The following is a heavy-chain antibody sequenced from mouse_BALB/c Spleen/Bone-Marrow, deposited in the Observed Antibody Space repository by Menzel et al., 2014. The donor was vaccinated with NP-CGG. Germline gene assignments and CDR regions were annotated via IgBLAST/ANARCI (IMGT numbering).Heavy chain of an antibody. CDR1: GYTFTDNW. Sequence: QVQPKQSGAELGMPGASVKMSCKASGYTFTDNWIYWVKQRPGQGLEWIGAIDTSDSYTNYNQKSMGKASLTVDASSSTAYMQVSSLTSDDSAVYYCARGGHDFSLDYWGQGTSVTVSS. V-gene: IGHV1-69*01. J-gene: IGHJ4*01. CDR3: ARGGHDFSLDY. CDR2: IDTSDSYT. D-gene: IGHD2-4*01.